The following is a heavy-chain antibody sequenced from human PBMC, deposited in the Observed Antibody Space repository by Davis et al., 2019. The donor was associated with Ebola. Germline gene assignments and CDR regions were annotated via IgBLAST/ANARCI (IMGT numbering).Heavy chain of an antibody. Sequence: GESLKISCAASGLMFSSYWMTWVRQAPGKGLEWVANIKQDASEINYVDSVRGRFTISRDNAKNSLYLQMSSLRVDDTAVYYCATVRYDLGQAYWGQGTLVTVSS. D-gene: IGHD1-14*01. V-gene: IGHV3-7*03. CDR2: IKQDASEI. CDR3: ATVRYDLGQAY. J-gene: IGHJ4*02. CDR1: GLMFSSYW.